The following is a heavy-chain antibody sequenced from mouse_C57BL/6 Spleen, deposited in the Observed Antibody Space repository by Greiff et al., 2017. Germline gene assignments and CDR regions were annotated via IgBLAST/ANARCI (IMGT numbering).Heavy chain of an antibody. CDR1: GYTFTSYW. D-gene: IGHD1-1*01. V-gene: IGHV1-64*01. CDR2: IHPNSGST. Sequence: QVQLQQPGAELVKPGASVKLSCKASGYTFTSYWMHWVKQRPGQGLEWIGMIHPNSGSTNYNEKFKSKATLTVDKSSSTAYMQLSSLTSEDSAVYYCARGEDGSSPMDYWGQGTSVTVSS. J-gene: IGHJ4*01. CDR3: ARGEDGSSPMDY.